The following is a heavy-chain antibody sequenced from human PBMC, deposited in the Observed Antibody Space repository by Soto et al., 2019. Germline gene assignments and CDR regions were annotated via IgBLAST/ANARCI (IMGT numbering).Heavy chain of an antibody. CDR2: INHSGST. D-gene: IGHD5-12*01. V-gene: IGHV4-34*01. Sequence: SETLSLTCAVYGGSFSGYYWSWIRQPPGKGLEWIGEINHSGSTNYNPSLKSRVTISVDTSKNQFSLKLSSVTAADTAVYYCASYRVWLRLFDYWGQGTLVTVSS. J-gene: IGHJ4*02. CDR3: ASYRVWLRLFDY. CDR1: GGSFSGYY.